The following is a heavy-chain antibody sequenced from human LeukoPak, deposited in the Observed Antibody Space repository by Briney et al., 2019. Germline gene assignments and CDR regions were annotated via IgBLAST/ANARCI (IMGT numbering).Heavy chain of an antibody. CDR3: ARDRGIAARLYYFDY. D-gene: IGHD6-6*01. J-gene: IGHJ4*02. Sequence: ASETLSLTCTVSGGSISSYYWSWIRQPAGKGLEWIGRIYTSGSTNYNTSRKSRVTMSVDTSKNQFSLKLSSVTAADTAVYYCARDRGIAARLYYFDYWGQGTLVTVSS. CDR2: IYTSGST. CDR1: GGSISSYY. V-gene: IGHV4-4*07.